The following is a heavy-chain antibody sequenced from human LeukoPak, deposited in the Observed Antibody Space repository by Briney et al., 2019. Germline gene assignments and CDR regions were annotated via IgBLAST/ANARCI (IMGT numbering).Heavy chain of an antibody. CDR2: IYYSGST. Sequence: SETLSLTCTVSGGSISSNSYYWGWIRQPPGKGLEWIGSIYYSGSTYYNPSLKSRVTIFVDTSKNQFSLKLSSVTAADTAVYYCARERGPLGGRGPRIYVDVWGKGTTVTISS. CDR3: ARERGPLGGRGPRIYVDV. V-gene: IGHV4-39*02. CDR1: GGSISSNSYY. D-gene: IGHD3-10*01. J-gene: IGHJ6*03.